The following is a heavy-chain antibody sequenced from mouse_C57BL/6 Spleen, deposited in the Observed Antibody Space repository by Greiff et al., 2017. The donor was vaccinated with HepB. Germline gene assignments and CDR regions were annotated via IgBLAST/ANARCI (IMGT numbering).Heavy chain of an antibody. Sequence: EVQLQQSGPELVKPGASVKISCKASGYTFTDYYMNWVKQSHGKSLEWIGDINPNNGGTSYNQKFKGKATLTVDKSSSTAYMELRSLTSEDSAVYYCARRGYYDYDGTWFAYWGQGTLVTVSA. CDR3: ARRGYYDYDGTWFAY. V-gene: IGHV1-26*01. J-gene: IGHJ3*01. D-gene: IGHD2-4*01. CDR2: INPNNGGT. CDR1: GYTFTDYY.